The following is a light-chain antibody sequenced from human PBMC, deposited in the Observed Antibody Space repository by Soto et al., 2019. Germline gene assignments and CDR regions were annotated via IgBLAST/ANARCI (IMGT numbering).Light chain of an antibody. J-gene: IGKJ3*01. CDR3: QQDDGY. CDR1: QTSNRW. CDR2: DAS. V-gene: IGKV1-5*01. Sequence: DIQMTQSPSTLAASVGDRVTITCRASQTSNRWFAWYQQKPGKAPKVLIYDASSLESGGPSRFSGSGSGTEFTLTITSLQPEDFETYYCQQDDGYFGPGTKVDGK.